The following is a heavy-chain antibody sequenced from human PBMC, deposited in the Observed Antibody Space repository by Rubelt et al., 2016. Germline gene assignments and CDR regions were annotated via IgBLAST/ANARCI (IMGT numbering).Heavy chain of an antibody. J-gene: IGHJ4*02. Sequence: YSGGSTYYADSVKGRFTISRDNSKNTLYLQMNSLRAEDTAVYYCARAHLYCGGDCYNRPGPPDYWGQGTLVTVSS. D-gene: IGHD2-21*02. V-gene: IGHV3-53*01. CDR2: YSGGST. CDR3: ARAHLYCGGDCYNRPGPPDY.